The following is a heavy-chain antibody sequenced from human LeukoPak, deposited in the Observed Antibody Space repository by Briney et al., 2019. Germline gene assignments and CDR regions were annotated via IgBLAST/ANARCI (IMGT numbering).Heavy chain of an antibody. CDR2: IYHSGST. CDR1: GGSISRGGYS. Sequence: SETLSLTCAVSGGSISRGGYSWSWIRQPPGKGLEWIGYIYHSGSTYYNPSLKSRATISVDRSKNQFSLKLSSVTAADTAVYYSARARKGVIGYWGQGTLVTVSS. CDR3: ARARKGVIGY. D-gene: IGHD3-10*01. J-gene: IGHJ4*02. V-gene: IGHV4-30-2*01.